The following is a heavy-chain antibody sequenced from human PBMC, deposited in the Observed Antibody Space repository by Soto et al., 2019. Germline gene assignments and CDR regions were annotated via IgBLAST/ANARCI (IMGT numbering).Heavy chain of an antibody. Sequence: EVHLLESGGGLVQPGGSLRLSCAASGFTFSTYAMHWVRQAPGKGLEWVSSITGSGSNPYYAASVKGRFTISRHNSRNTLFLQMDSLRTEDTALYYCAKSQDIVAAAPFDHWGQGTLLTVSS. D-gene: IGHD5-12*01. CDR1: GFTFSTYA. CDR3: AKSQDIVAAAPFDH. V-gene: IGHV3-23*01. J-gene: IGHJ4*02. CDR2: ITGSGSNP.